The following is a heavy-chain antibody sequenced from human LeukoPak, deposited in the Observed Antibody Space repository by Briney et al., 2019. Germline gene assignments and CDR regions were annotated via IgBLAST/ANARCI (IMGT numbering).Heavy chain of an antibody. Sequence: GGSLRLSCAASGFTFSSYGMHWVRQAPGKGLEWVAVISDDGSNKYYADSVKGRFTISRDNSKNTLYLQMNSLRAEDTAVYYCAKIFIWFGELSHFDYWGQGTLVTASS. J-gene: IGHJ4*02. CDR2: ISDDGSNK. CDR1: GFTFSSYG. D-gene: IGHD3-10*01. V-gene: IGHV3-30*18. CDR3: AKIFIWFGELSHFDY.